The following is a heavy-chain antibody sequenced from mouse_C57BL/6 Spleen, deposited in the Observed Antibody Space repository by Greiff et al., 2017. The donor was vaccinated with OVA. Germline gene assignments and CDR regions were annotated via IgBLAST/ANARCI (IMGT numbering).Heavy chain of an antibody. V-gene: IGHV10-1*01. Sequence: EAGGGLVQPKGSLKLSCAASGFSFNTYAMNWVRQAPGKGLEWVARIRSKSNNYATYYADSVKDRFTISRDDSESMLYLQMNNLKTEDTAMYYCVRHPAAYWYFDVWGTGTTVTVSS. CDR3: VRHPAAYWYFDV. J-gene: IGHJ1*03. CDR2: IRSKSNNYAT. CDR1: GFSFNTYA.